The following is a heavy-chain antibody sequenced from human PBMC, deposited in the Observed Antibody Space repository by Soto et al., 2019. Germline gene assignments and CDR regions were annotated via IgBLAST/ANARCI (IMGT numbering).Heavy chain of an antibody. CDR1: GGSISINNW. CDR2: IYHSGNT. D-gene: IGHD3-10*01. J-gene: IGHJ4*01. CDR3: ALFLPGFVGENEAFDF. Sequence: QVQLQESGPGLVKPSGTLSLTCTVSGGSISINNWWSWVRPTPEKGLEWIGQIYHSGNTNYNPSLKSRVSMSVDKYKNQFSLKMDSATAADTAVYYCALFLPGFVGENEAFDFWGHGTQVTVSS. V-gene: IGHV4-4*02.